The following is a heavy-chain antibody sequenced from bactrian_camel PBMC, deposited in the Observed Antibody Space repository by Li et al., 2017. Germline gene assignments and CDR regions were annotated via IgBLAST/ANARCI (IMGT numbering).Heavy chain of an antibody. CDR1: GFIFSSYF. CDR3: VRDPSDIWTGLDGY. V-gene: IGHV3-2*01. Sequence: HVQLVESGGGSVQAGGSLRLSCAVSGFIFSSYFVSWVRQAPGKGLEWVSSIYGDGTKQFYLDSVKGRFTIYRDNVKNTLYLQMNSLKPEDTAVYYCVRDPSDIWTGLDGYWGQGTQVTVS. D-gene: IGHD1*01. J-gene: IGHJ6*01. CDR2: IYGDGTKQ.